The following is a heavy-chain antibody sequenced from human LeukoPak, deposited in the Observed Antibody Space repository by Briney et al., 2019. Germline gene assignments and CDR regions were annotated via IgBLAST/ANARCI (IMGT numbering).Heavy chain of an antibody. CDR1: GFTFSDST. V-gene: IGHV3-21*01. CDR3: ARGARGYYYYGMDV. J-gene: IGHJ6*02. CDR2: INSAGTTT. Sequence: GGSLRLSCAASGFTFSDSTMNWVHQASGKGLEWVASINSAGTTTHYADSVKGRLTISRDNARNSLYLQLNSLRGEDTAVYYCARGARGYYYYGMDVWGQGTTVTVSS. D-gene: IGHD5-12*01.